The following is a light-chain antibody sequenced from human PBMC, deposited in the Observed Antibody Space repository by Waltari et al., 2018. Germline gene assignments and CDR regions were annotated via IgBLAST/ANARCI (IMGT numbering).Light chain of an antibody. CDR3: QQYNNWPPWT. V-gene: IGKV3-15*01. J-gene: IGKJ1*01. CDR1: QSVRNN. CDR2: GAS. Sequence: EIVMTQSPATLSVSPGERATLSCRASQSVRNNLVWYQQKPGQAPRHLSYGASTRVTGMPARFSGSGSGTEFTLTISSLQSEDFAVYYCQQYNNWPPWTFGQGTKVEIK.